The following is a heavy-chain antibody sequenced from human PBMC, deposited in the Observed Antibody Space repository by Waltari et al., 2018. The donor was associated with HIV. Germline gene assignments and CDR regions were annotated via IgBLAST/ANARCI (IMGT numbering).Heavy chain of an antibody. J-gene: IGHJ4*02. Sequence: EVQLGESGGGLVQPGRSLRPSCATSGFSFGDSAMCWFRQAPGKGLEWVGFIRSKAYGGTTQYAASVKGRFTISRDDSKSIAYLQMNSLKTEDTALYYCTRGTFTVTYYFDYWGRGTLVTVSS. CDR1: GFSFGDSA. CDR2: IRSKAYGGTT. CDR3: TRGTFTVTYYFDY. D-gene: IGHD4-17*01. V-gene: IGHV3-49*03.